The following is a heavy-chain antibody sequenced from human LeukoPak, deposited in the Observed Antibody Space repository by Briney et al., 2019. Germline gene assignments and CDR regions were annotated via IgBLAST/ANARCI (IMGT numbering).Heavy chain of an antibody. CDR1: GGSFRGYY. V-gene: IGHV4-34*01. J-gene: IGHJ4*02. CDR3: ARGPYPLVY. D-gene: IGHD2-2*01. CDR2: VNHSGST. Sequence: PSETLSLTCAVYGGSFRGYYWSWIRPPPGKGLEWIGEVNHSGSTNYNPSLKSRVTISVDTSKNQFSLKLNSVTAADTAVYYCARGPYPLVYWDQGTLVTVSS.